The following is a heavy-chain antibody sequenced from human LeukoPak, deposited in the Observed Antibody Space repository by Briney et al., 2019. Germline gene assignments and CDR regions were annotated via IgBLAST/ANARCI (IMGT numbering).Heavy chain of an antibody. CDR1: RGTLSSYA. Sequence: VASVKVSCKPSRGTLSSYAISWVRQAPGQGLEWMGGIIPIFGTANYAQKFQGRVTITADESTSTAYMELSSLRAEDTAVYYCASGFWSGYPQNHFDYWGQGTLVTVSS. CDR3: ASGFWSGYPQNHFDY. D-gene: IGHD3-3*01. V-gene: IGHV1-69*01. CDR2: IIPIFGTA. J-gene: IGHJ4*02.